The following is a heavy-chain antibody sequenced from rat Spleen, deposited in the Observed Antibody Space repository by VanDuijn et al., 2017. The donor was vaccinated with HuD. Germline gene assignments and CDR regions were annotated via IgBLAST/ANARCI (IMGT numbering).Heavy chain of an antibody. CDR3: ARHGYPGIICYVMDA. CDR1: GFTFSNYY. D-gene: IGHD1-4*01. Sequence: EVQLVESGGGLVQPGRSMKLSCAASGFTFSNYYMAWVRQAPTKGLEWVESISTGCGNTYYRDSVKGRFTISRDNAKSTLYLQMDSLRSEDTATYYCARHGYPGIICYVMDAWGQGASVTVSS. V-gene: IGHV5-25*01. J-gene: IGHJ4*01. CDR2: ISTGCGNT.